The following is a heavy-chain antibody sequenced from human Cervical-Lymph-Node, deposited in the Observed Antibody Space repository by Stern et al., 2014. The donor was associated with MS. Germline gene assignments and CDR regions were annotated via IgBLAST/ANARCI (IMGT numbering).Heavy chain of an antibody. J-gene: IGHJ4*02. CDR2: IWYDGSNK. Sequence: VQLVESGGGVVQPGGSLRLSCAASGFTFSSYGMHWVRQAPGKGLEWVAVIWYDGSNKYYADSVKGRFTISRDNSKNTLYLQMNSLRAEDTAVYYCARDARFLEWSVDYWGQGTLVTVSS. CDR3: ARDARFLEWSVDY. CDR1: GFTFSSYG. V-gene: IGHV3-33*01. D-gene: IGHD3-3*01.